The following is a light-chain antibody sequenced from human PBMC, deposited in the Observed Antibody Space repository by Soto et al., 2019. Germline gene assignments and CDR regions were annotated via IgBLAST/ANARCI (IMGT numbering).Light chain of an antibody. V-gene: IGLV1-40*01. CDR1: SSNIGAGYD. Sequence: QSVLTQPPSVSGAPGQRVTISCTGSSSNIGAGYDVHWYQQLPGTAPKLLIYRDTNRPSGVPDRFSGSRSGTSASLAITGRQAEDEADYYCQSFDSSLSGSNVVLGGGTQLTVL. J-gene: IGLJ2*01. CDR3: QSFDSSLSGSNVV. CDR2: RDT.